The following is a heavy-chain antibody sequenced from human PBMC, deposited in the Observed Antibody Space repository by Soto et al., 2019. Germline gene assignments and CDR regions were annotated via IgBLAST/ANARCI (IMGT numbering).Heavy chain of an antibody. J-gene: IGHJ5*02. CDR3: AREKYCSGGSCLNWFDP. CDR1: GGSISSYY. Sequence: SETLSLTCTVSGGSISSYYWSWIRQPPGKGLEWIGYIYYSGSTNYNPSLKSRVTISVDTSKNQFSLKLSSVTAADTAVYYCAREKYCSGGSCLNWFDPWGQGTLVTVSS. D-gene: IGHD2-15*01. CDR2: IYYSGST. V-gene: IGHV4-59*01.